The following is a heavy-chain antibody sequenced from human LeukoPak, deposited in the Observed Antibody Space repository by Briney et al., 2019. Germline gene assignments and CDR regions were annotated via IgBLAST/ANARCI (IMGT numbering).Heavy chain of an antibody. CDR3: ASGVHYSSGWIDI. Sequence: GGSLRLSCAASGFTLSSNEMNWVRQAPGKGLEWLSYISSSGGTIHYIDSVKGRSTITSDTAKNSLFLQMNSLRAEDTAVYYCASGVHYSSGWIDIWGQGTMVTVSS. J-gene: IGHJ3*02. CDR1: GFTLSSNE. D-gene: IGHD6-19*01. CDR2: ISSSGGTI. V-gene: IGHV3-48*03.